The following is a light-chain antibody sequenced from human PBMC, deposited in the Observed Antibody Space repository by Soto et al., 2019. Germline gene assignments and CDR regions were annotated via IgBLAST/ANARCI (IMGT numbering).Light chain of an antibody. V-gene: IGKV3-15*01. CDR2: GAS. Sequence: EIVMTQSPATLSVSPGERATLSCSASQSVSSNLAWYQQKPGQAPRLLIYGASTRATGIPARFSGRGSGTEFTLTIRSLQSEDFAVYYCQQYNNWPFPFGPGAEVDIK. CDR1: QSVSSN. J-gene: IGKJ3*01. CDR3: QQYNNWPFP.